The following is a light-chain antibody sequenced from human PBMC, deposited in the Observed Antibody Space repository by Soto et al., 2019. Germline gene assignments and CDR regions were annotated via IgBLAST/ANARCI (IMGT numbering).Light chain of an antibody. V-gene: IGKV3D-15*01. CDR2: DIS. CDR1: QSVSSN. J-gene: IGKJ4*01. CDR3: QQYNDCPLT. Sequence: EIVMTQSPATLSVSPGERATLSCRASQSVSSNLAWYQQKPGQAPSLLIYDISARTTGIPTRFSGSGSGTEFTITISSLQSEDFAVYYCQQYNDCPLTFGGGTKVEIK.